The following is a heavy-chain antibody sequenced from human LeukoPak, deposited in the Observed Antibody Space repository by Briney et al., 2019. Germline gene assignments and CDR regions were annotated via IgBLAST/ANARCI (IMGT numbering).Heavy chain of an antibody. Sequence: GGSLRLSCAASGFTFRSFSMNWVRQAPGKGLEWVSCISGSGKYIYYADSVKGRFTISRDNAKNSVYLQMNSLRGEDSAVYYCAYGKKETYYYYYPMDVWGQGTTVIVSS. V-gene: IGHV3-21*01. CDR3: AYGKKETYYYYYPMDV. J-gene: IGHJ6*02. D-gene: IGHD4-17*01. CDR1: GFTFRSFS. CDR2: ISGSGKYI.